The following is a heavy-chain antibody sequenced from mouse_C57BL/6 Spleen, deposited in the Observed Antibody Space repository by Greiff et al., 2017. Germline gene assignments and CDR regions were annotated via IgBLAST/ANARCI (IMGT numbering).Heavy chain of an antibody. J-gene: IGHJ2*01. CDR1: GYTFTSYW. CDR2: IHPSDSNA. V-gene: IGHV1-74*01. Sequence: VQLQQPGAELVKPGASVKVSCKASGYTFTSYWMHWVKQRPGQGLEWIGRIHPSDSNANCNQTFKGKATLTVDKSTSTAYMQLSSLTSEDSAVYYCATEGYWGQGTTLTVSS. CDR3: ATEGY.